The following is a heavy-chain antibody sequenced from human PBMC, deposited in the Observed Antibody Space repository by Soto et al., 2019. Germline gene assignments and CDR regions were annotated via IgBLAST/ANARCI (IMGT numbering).Heavy chain of an antibody. CDR1: GGTFSSYA. J-gene: IGHJ5*02. D-gene: IGHD1-26*01. CDR3: ARDGRWEATSPYNWFDP. CDR2: IIPIFGTA. V-gene: IGHV1-69*13. Sequence: SVKVSCKASGGTFSSYAISWVRQAPGQGLEWMGGIIPIFGTANYAQKFQGRVTITADESTSTAYMELRSLRSDDTAVYYCARDGRWEATSPYNWFDPWGQGTLVTVSS.